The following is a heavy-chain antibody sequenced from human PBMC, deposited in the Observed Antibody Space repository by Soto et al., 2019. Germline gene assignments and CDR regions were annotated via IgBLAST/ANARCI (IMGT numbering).Heavy chain of an antibody. J-gene: IGHJ4*02. V-gene: IGHV3-21*01. CDR1: GFTFTRYS. Sequence: GGSLRLSCAASGFTFTRYSMNWVRQAPGKGLEWVSSISSTTNYIYYADSMKGRFTVSRDNAKNPVYLEMNSLSAEDTAVYYCARESEDLTSNFDYWGQGTLVTVSS. CDR2: ISSTTNYI. CDR3: ARESEDLTSNFDY.